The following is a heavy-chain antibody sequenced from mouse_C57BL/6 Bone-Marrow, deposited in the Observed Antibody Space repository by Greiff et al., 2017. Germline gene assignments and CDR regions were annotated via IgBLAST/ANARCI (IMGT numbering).Heavy chain of an antibody. CDR2: ILPGSGST. CDR1: GYTFTGYW. Sequence: VQLVESGAELMKPGASVKLSCKATGYTFTGYWIEWVKQRPGHGLEWIGEILPGSGSTNYNEKYKGKATFTADTSSNTAYMQLSSLTTADSAIYYCARHVDSSGSYYYAMDYWGQGTSVTVSS. V-gene: IGHV1-9*01. J-gene: IGHJ4*01. CDR3: ARHVDSSGSYYYAMDY. D-gene: IGHD3-2*02.